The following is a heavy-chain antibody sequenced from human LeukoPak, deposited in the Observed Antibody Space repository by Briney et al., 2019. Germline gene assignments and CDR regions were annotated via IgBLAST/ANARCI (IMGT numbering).Heavy chain of an antibody. CDR1: GFTFSSYA. J-gene: IGHJ6*02. Sequence: GGSLRLSCAASGFTFSSYAMSWVRQAPGKGLEWVSAISGSGGSTYYADSVKGRFTISRDNSKNTLYLQMNSLRAEDTAVYYCAKGYYYDSRGYPLYYGMDVWGQGTTVTVSS. V-gene: IGHV3-23*01. CDR3: AKGYYYDSRGYPLYYGMDV. CDR2: ISGSGGST. D-gene: IGHD3-22*01.